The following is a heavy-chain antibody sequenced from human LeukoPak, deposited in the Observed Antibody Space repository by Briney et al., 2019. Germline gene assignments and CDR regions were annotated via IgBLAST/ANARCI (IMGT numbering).Heavy chain of an antibody. CDR2: INHSAAT. D-gene: IGHD5-12*01. CDR1: GGSFNDNY. V-gene: IGHV4-34*01. CDR3: ASHSGGYAY. Sequence: PSETLSLTCAVYGGSFNDNYWSWIRQPPGKGLEWLGEINHSAATNYNPSLKSRVTISVDTSKNQFSLKLSSVTAADTAVYYCASHSGGYAYWGQGTLVTVSS. J-gene: IGHJ4*02.